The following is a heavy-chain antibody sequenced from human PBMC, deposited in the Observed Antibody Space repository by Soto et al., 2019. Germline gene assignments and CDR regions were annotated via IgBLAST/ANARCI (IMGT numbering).Heavy chain of an antibody. CDR1: GCPIINGHTY. Sequence: QVQLKESGPGLVKPSQTLSLTCTVSGCPIINGHTYLNWIRQHPEKGLEWMGYINYRGTTNYNPALKSRILISIDTSKNQFSLSLTSVTAAYTAVYYCARDAPQVAPYWGQGTLVTVSS. V-gene: IGHV4-31*03. CDR2: INYRGTT. J-gene: IGHJ4*02. D-gene: IGHD2-15*01. CDR3: ARDAPQVAPY.